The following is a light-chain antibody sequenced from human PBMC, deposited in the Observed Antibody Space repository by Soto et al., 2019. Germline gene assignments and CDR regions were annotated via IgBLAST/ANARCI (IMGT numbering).Light chain of an antibody. CDR3: LQDYGDSWT. J-gene: IGKJ1*01. CDR2: AAS. V-gene: IGKV1-6*01. Sequence: AIRMTQSPSSLSASTGDRVTITCRASRDVGSDVSWYQQKPGQAPKLLIYAASNLYTGVPSRFSGSRSGTEFTLTISSLQPEDFASYYCLQDYGDSWTFGQGTKVDIK. CDR1: RDVGSD.